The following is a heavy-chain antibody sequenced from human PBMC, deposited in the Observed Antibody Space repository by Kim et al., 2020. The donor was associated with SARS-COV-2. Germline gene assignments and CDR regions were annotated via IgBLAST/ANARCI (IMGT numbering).Heavy chain of an antibody. D-gene: IGHD5-18*01. V-gene: IGHV3-9*01. Sequence: GGSLRLSCAASGFTFGDYAMHWVRQAPGKGLEWVSGISWNGGTIGFGDSVRGXFTVSRDDAKNSLYLHMSSLRPEDTALYYCAKGRGTQLTYEPFDSWG. CDR3: AKGRGTQLTYEPFDS. CDR2: ISWNGGTI. CDR1: GFTFGDYA. J-gene: IGHJ4*01.